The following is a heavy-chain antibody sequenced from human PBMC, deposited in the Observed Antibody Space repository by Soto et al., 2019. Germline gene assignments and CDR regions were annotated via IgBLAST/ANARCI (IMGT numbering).Heavy chain of an antibody. CDR2: SSNSGSFT. Sequence: PXESLSLSCAASGFTFSDHYMSWIRQAPGKGLEWIGYSSNSGSFTRYADSVKGRFSISRDNAKNSLYLQINSLRGDDTATYFCVRSGDNYNLPDYWGQGTPVTVYS. J-gene: IGHJ4*02. D-gene: IGHD1-1*01. CDR3: VRSGDNYNLPDY. V-gene: IGHV3-11*06. CDR1: GFTFSDHY.